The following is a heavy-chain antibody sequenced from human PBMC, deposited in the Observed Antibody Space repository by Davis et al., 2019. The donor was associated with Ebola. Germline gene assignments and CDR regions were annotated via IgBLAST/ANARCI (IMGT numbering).Heavy chain of an antibody. J-gene: IGHJ4*02. CDR1: GFTFRTYW. Sequence: HTGGSLRPSCAASGFTFRTYWMNWVRQAPGKGLVWVSRINRDGSDTAYADSVKGRFTISRDDAKNTLYLQMNSLRADDTAVYYCARSGKLDYWGQGTLVTVSS. CDR2: INRDGSDT. D-gene: IGHD4-23*01. CDR3: ARSGKLDY. V-gene: IGHV3-74*01.